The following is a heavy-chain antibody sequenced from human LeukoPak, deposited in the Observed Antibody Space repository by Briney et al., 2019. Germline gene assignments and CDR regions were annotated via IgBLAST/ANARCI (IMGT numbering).Heavy chain of an antibody. CDR2: IDPSDSYT. V-gene: IGHV5-10-1*01. D-gene: IGHD3-9*01. Sequence: GESLKISCKGSGYSFTSYWISWVRQMPGKGLEWMGRIDPSDSYTNYSPSFQGHVTISADKSISTAYLQWSSLKASDTAMYYCPRPAYDILTGYYNDPFDYWGQGTLVTVSS. J-gene: IGHJ4*02. CDR1: GYSFTSYW. CDR3: PRPAYDILTGYYNDPFDY.